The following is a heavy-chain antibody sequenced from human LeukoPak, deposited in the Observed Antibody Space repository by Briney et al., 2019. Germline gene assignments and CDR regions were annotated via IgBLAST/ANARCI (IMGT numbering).Heavy chain of an antibody. D-gene: IGHD6-13*01. V-gene: IGHV3-7*04. Sequence: GGSLRLSCAASGFPFSTYWMSWVRQAPGKGLEWVANIKQDGSEKHYVDSVKGRFTISRDNAKNSLYLQMNSLRAEDTAVYYCATDLGIAAAGTADYWGRGTLVTVSS. CDR3: ATDLGIAAAGTADY. CDR1: GFPFSTYW. CDR2: IKQDGSEK. J-gene: IGHJ4*02.